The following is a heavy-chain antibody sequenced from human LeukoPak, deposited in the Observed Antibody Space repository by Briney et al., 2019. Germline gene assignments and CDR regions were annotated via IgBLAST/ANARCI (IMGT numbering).Heavy chain of an antibody. CDR2: INPSGGST. CDR3: ARAPYTARGGYYFDY. CDR1: GYTFTSYY. Sequence: ASVKVSCKASGYTFTSYYMRWVRQAPGQGLEWMGIINPSGGSTSYAQKFQGRVTMTRDTSTSTVYMELSSLRSEDTAVYYCARAPYTARGGYYFDYWGQGTLVTVSS. D-gene: IGHD5-18*01. V-gene: IGHV1-46*01. J-gene: IGHJ4*02.